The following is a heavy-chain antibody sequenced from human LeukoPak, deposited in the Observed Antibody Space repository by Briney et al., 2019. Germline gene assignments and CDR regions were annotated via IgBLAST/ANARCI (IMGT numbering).Heavy chain of an antibody. J-gene: IGHJ5*02. Sequence: GGSLRLSCAASGIVFSNTAMNWARQSPGRGLEWVSAISGGGERAFYADSVKGRFTISRDNSKNMLYLQMNSLRADDTAIYHCAKDGGQYSSGPEFDPRGQGALVTASS. CDR1: GIVFSNTA. D-gene: IGHD6-19*01. CDR3: AKDGGQYSSGPEFDP. CDR2: ISGGGERA. V-gene: IGHV3-23*01.